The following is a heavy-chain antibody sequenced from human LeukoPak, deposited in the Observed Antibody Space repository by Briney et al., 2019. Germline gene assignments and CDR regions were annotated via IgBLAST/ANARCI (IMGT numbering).Heavy chain of an antibody. V-gene: IGHV4-31*02. CDR1: GDSITSGGYY. Sequence: SETLSLTCSVSGDSITSGGYYWSWIRQHPGKGLEWIGYIYYSGSTYYNPSLKSRVTISVDTSKNQFSLKLSSVTAADTAVYYCARGYYYDSSGSNWFDPWGQGTLVTVSS. D-gene: IGHD3-22*01. CDR2: IYYSGST. CDR3: ARGYYYDSSGSNWFDP. J-gene: IGHJ5*02.